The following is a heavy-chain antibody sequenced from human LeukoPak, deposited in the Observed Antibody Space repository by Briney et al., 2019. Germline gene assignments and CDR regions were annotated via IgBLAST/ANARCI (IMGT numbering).Heavy chain of an antibody. CDR3: ARSVSGYDYYFDY. J-gene: IGHJ4*02. CDR1: GGSVSNGSYY. CDR2: IYYSGTT. Sequence: SETLSLTCTASGGSVSNGSYYWSWIRQPPGKGLEWIGHIYYSGTTNYNPSLKSRVTISVDMSKNQFSLKLPCVPAADTAVYYCARSVSGYDYYFDYWGQGTLVTVSS. D-gene: IGHD5-12*01. V-gene: IGHV4-61*01.